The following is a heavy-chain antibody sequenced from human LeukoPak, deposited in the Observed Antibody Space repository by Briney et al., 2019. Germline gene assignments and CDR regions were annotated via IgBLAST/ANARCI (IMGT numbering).Heavy chain of an antibody. J-gene: IGHJ4*02. CDR3: ARDLGGSYRYDY. CDR2: IIPIFGIA. D-gene: IGHD1-26*01. CDR1: GGTFSSYA. Sequence: SVKVSCKASGGTFSSYAISWVRQAPGQGLEWVGGIIPIFGIANYAQKFQGRVTITADKSTSTAYMELSSLRSEDTAVYYCARDLGGSYRYDYWGQGTLVTVSS. V-gene: IGHV1-69*10.